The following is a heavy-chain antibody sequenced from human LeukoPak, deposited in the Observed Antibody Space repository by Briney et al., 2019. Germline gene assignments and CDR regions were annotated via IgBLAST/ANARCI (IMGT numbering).Heavy chain of an antibody. CDR1: GGSISSYY. D-gene: IGHD4-23*01. CDR2: IYYSGST. CDR3: ARVSGGNGDAFDI. V-gene: IGHV4-59*01. Sequence: PSETLSLTCTVSGGSISSYYWGWIRQPPGKGLEWIGYIYYSGSTNYNPSLKSRVTISVDTSKNQFSLKLSSVTAADTAVYYCARVSGGNGDAFDIWGPRTMVTVSS. J-gene: IGHJ3*02.